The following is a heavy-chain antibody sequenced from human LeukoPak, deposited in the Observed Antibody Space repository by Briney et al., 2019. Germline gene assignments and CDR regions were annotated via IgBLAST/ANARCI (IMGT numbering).Heavy chain of an antibody. D-gene: IGHD2-2*01. CDR2: IYTSGST. CDR1: GGSISSYY. J-gene: IGHJ6*03. CDR3: ARDFVVVPAAMGMGYYYYMDV. Sequence: PSETLSLTCTVSGGSISSYYWSWIRQPAGKGLEWTGRIYTSGSTNYNPSLKSRVTMSVDTSKNQFSLKLSSVTAADTAVYYCARDFVVVPAAMGMGYYYYMDVWGKGTTVTVSS. V-gene: IGHV4-4*07.